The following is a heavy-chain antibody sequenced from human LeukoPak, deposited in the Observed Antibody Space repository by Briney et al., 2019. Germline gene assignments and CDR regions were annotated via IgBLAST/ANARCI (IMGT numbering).Heavy chain of an antibody. D-gene: IGHD1-1*01. CDR2: IYYSGST. V-gene: IGHV4-31*03. Sequence: SETLSLTCTVSGGSISSGGYYWSWIRQHRGEGLEWIGYIYYSGSTYYNPSLKSGVTISVDTSKNQFSLKLSSVTAADTAVYYCARGPPRALGYFDLWGRGTLVTVSS. CDR1: GGSISSGGYY. J-gene: IGHJ2*01. CDR3: ARGPPRALGYFDL.